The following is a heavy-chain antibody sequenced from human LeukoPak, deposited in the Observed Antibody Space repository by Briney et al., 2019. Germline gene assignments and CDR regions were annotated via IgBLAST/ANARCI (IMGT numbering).Heavy chain of an antibody. Sequence: SQTLSLTSSDSGDRGYSKSVAWNCIRQSPTRGLEWLGRTYYRSKWYNDYAVSVKSRISINPDTSKNQFSLQLNSVTPEDTAVYYCAREGEQQLVHTWFDPWGQGTLVTVSS. CDR1: GDRGYSKSVA. D-gene: IGHD6-13*01. J-gene: IGHJ5*02. CDR3: AREGEQQLVHTWFDP. V-gene: IGHV6-1*01. CDR2: TYYRSKWYN.